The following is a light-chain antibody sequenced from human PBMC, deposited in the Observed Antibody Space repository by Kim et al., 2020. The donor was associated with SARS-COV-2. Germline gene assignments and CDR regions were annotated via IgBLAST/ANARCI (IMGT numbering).Light chain of an antibody. CDR2: EDT. J-gene: IGLJ2*01. Sequence: VSPGQTASITGSGDKLVDINVFCDQQRPAQSLVLVIYEDTKRPSGIPVRFSGSNSGNTAALPISGTQAMDEAYYYCQAWVSRNVVFGGGTKLTVL. CDR3: QAWVSRNVV. V-gene: IGLV3-1*01. CDR1: KLVDIN.